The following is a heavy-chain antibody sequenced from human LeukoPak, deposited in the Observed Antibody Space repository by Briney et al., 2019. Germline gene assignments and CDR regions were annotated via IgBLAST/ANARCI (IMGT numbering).Heavy chain of an antibody. Sequence: PGGSLRLSCAVSGLTFSSYGMNWVRLAPGKGLEWVAYITRSSGAIYYADSVKGRFTISRDNAKNSLYLQMNSLRAEDTAVYYCASSVSGWFDYLYYMNFWGKGTTVTVSS. V-gene: IGHV3-48*01. CDR1: GLTFSSYG. CDR2: ITRSSGAI. J-gene: IGHJ6*03. D-gene: IGHD6-19*01. CDR3: ASSVSGWFDYLYYMNF.